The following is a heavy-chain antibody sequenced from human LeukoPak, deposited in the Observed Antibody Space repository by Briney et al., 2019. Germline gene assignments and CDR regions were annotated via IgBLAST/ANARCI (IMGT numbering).Heavy chain of an antibody. CDR3: ASRRSGWYYFDY. Sequence: PSETLSLTCTVSGGSISSYYWSWIRQPPGKGLEWIGYIYDSGTTNYNLSLKSRVTISVDTSKNQFSLTLSSVTAADTAVYYCASRRSGWYYFDYWGQGTLVTVSS. J-gene: IGHJ4*02. V-gene: IGHV4-59*08. D-gene: IGHD6-19*01. CDR1: GGSISSYY. CDR2: IYDSGTT.